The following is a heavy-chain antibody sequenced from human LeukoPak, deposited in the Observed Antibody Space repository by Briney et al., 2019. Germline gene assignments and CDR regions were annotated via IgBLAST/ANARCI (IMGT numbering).Heavy chain of an antibody. J-gene: IGHJ5*02. V-gene: IGHV1-69*04. Sequence: SVKVSCKASGGTYAFNWVRQAPGQGLEWMGRIIPLLDLTDYARKFQGRVTITADKSTSTAFMELSRLGSEDTAVYYCASGEQYCTTTTCSLNWFDPWGQGTLVTVSS. CDR3: ASGEQYCTTTTCSLNWFDP. D-gene: IGHD2-2*01. CDR1: GGTYA. CDR2: IIPLLDLT.